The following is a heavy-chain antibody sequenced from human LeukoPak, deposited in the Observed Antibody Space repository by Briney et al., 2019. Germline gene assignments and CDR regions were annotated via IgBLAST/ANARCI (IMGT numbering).Heavy chain of an antibody. CDR1: GFTFKNSA. CDR2: ISSSGSGT. Sequence: GGSLRLSCKDSGFTFKNSALSWIRQAPGKGLEWVSSISSSGSGTYYAESVQSRFSVSRDNSNNTLYLQMSGLRADDTAVYFCAKDPQASRWFDRWGQGTLVTVSS. V-gene: IGHV3-23*01. J-gene: IGHJ5*02. CDR3: AKDPQASRWFDR. D-gene: IGHD1-26*01.